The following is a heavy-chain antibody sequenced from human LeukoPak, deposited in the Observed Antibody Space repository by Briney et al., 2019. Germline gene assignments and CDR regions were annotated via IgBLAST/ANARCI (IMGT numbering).Heavy chain of an antibody. Sequence: GESLKISCKGSGYSFTSYWIGWVRQMPGKGLEWMGIIYPDDSDTRYSPSFQGQVTISADKSINTAYLQWSSLKASDSAMYYCARQQWYSSSWPYYFDYWGQGTLVTVSS. CDR3: ARQQWYSSSWPYYFDY. D-gene: IGHD6-13*01. V-gene: IGHV5-51*01. J-gene: IGHJ4*02. CDR1: GYSFTSYW. CDR2: IYPDDSDT.